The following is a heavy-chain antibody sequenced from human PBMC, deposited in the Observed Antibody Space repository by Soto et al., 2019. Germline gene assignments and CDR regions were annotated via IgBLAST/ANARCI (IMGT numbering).Heavy chain of an antibody. CDR2: ISSSISTM. CDR3: AREVRDTAVADFDY. Sequence: EVQLVESGGGLVQPGGSLRLSCAASGFTFSSYSMNWVRQAPGKGLEWLSYISSSISTMHYADSVKGRFTISRDNXMNSLYLQINSLRDEDTAVYYCAREVRDTAVADFDYWGQGTPVTVSS. J-gene: IGHJ4*02. CDR1: GFTFSSYS. D-gene: IGHD5-18*01. V-gene: IGHV3-48*02.